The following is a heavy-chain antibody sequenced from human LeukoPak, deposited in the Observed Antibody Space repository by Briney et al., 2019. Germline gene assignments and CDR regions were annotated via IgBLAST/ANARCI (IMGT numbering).Heavy chain of an antibody. J-gene: IGHJ6*03. CDR2: IYYSGST. D-gene: IGHD3-10*01. CDR1: GGSISSYY. CDR3: ARTNYYGSGSYSHRYYYMDV. Sequence: SETLSLTCTVSGGSISSYYWSWIRQPPGKGLEWIGYIYYSGSTNYNPSLKSRVTISVDTSKNQFSLKLSSVTAADTAVYYCARTNYYGSGSYSHRYYYMDVWGKGTTVTISS. V-gene: IGHV4-59*01.